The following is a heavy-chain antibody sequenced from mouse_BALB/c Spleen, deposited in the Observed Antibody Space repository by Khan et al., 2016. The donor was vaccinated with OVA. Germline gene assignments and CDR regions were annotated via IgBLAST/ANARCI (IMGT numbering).Heavy chain of an antibody. CDR3: AREASSWDFSFPY. D-gene: IGHD4-1*01. V-gene: IGHV1S136*01. CDR1: GYTFTNYV. Sequence: VQLQQSGPELVEPGASVKMSCKASGYTFTNYVIHWVKQKPGQGLEGIGYINPDNAGTRYNEKFKGKATLTSDISSTSAYMELLSLTSEDSAVYYCAREASSWDFSFPYWGQGTLVTVSA. CDR2: INPDNAGT. J-gene: IGHJ3*01.